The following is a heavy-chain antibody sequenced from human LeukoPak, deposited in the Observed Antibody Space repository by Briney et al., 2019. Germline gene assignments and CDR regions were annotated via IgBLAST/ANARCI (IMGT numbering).Heavy chain of an antibody. CDR2: ISGSGGST. Sequence: GGSLRLSCAASGFTFSSYAMSWVRQAPGKGLEWVSDISGSGGSTYYADSVKGRFTISRDNSKNTLYLQMNSLRAEDTAVYYCAKDYRGVVVIFGFDYWGQGTLVTVSS. J-gene: IGHJ4*02. V-gene: IGHV3-23*01. D-gene: IGHD3-22*01. CDR3: AKDYRGVVVIFGFDY. CDR1: GFTFSSYA.